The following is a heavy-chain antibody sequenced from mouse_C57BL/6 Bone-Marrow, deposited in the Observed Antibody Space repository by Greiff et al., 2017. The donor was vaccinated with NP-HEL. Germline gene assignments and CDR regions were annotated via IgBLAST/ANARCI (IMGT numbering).Heavy chain of an antibody. CDR3: ANNWDWFAY. CDR1: GFTFSDYG. Sequence: EVKLMESGGGLVKPGGSLKLSCAASGFTFSDYGMHWVRQAPEKGLEWVAYISRGSSTIYYADTVKGRFTISRDNAKNTLFLQMTSLRSEDTAMYYCANNWDWFAYWGQGTLVTVSA. D-gene: IGHD4-1*01. CDR2: ISRGSSTI. J-gene: IGHJ3*01. V-gene: IGHV5-17*01.